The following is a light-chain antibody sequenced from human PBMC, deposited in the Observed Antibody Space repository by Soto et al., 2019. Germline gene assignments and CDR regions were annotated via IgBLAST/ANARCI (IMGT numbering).Light chain of an antibody. CDR1: RTVDGNY. V-gene: IGKV3-20*01. CDR3: QQYSASPRT. J-gene: IGKJ1*01. CDR2: SAS. Sequence: EVVLTQSPGTLSLSPGERATLSCRASRTVDGNYLAWYHQKPGQAPRLLIHSASTRAPGIPDRFSASGAGTDFTLTISRLKPEDSAVYYCQQYSASPRTFGPGTKVEVK.